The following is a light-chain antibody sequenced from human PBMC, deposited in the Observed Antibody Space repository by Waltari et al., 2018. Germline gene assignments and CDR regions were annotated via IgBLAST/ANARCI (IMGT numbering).Light chain of an antibody. J-gene: IGKJ4*01. CDR2: EAS. CDR1: QSISKW. Sequence: EIRMPQSPSTLSSSAGDRVIISCRASQSISKWLAWYQQKPGKAPKLLIYEASTLQSGVPSRFSGTGSGTDFTLTISSLQPDDFATYYCQQYNSYSLLTFGGGTKVEIK. V-gene: IGKV1-5*03. CDR3: QQYNSYSLLT.